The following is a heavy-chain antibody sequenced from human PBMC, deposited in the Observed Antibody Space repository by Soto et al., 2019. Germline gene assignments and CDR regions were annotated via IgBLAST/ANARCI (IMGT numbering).Heavy chain of an antibody. D-gene: IGHD6-13*01. CDR2: INPSGGSA. CDR1: GYTFTSYY. J-gene: IGHJ4*02. Sequence: ASVKVSCKASGYTFTSYYMHWVRQAPGQGLEWMGIINPSGGSASYAQKFQGRVTMTRDTSTSTVYMELSSLRPEDTAVYYCARDSEHIAAAGLFDYWGQGTLVTVSS. V-gene: IGHV1-46*01. CDR3: ARDSEHIAAAGLFDY.